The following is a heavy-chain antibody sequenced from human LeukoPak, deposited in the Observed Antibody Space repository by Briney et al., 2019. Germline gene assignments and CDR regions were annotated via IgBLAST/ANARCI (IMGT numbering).Heavy chain of an antibody. CDR1: GFTFDDYA. CDR2: ISWNSGSI. Sequence: GGSLRLSCAASGFTFDDYAMHWVRQAPGKGLEWVSGISWNSGSIGYADSVKGRFTISRDNAKNSLYLQMNSLRAEDTALYYCAKDGIGDFWSGYYTPYYYYYYMDVWGKGTTVTVSS. CDR3: AKDGIGDFWSGYYTPYYYYYYMDV. V-gene: IGHV3-9*01. D-gene: IGHD3-3*01. J-gene: IGHJ6*03.